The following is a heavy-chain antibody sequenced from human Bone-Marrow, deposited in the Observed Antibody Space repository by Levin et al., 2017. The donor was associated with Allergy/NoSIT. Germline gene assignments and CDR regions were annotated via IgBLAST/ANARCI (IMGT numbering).Heavy chain of an antibody. J-gene: IGHJ4*02. D-gene: IGHD6-19*01. CDR2: IKQDGSEK. Sequence: GESLKISCAASGFTFSSYWMTWVRQAPGKGLEWVANIKQDGSEKYYVDSVKGRFTISRDNAKDSLYLQMNSLRAEDTAVYYCATGPQWLAFEYWGQGTLVSVSS. CDR1: GFTFSSYW. CDR3: ATGPQWLAFEY. V-gene: IGHV3-7*01.